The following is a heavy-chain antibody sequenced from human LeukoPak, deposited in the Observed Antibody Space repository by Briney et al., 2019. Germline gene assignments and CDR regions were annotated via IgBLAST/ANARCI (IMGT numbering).Heavy chain of an antibody. CDR1: GGTFSSYA. CDR3: AREVRANYGDYYYGMDV. D-gene: IGHD4/OR15-4a*01. J-gene: IGHJ6*02. V-gene: IGHV1-69*04. Sequence: ASVKVFCKASGGTFSSYAISWVRQAPGQGLEWMGRIIPIFGIANYAQKFQARVTITADKSTSTAYMELSSLRSEDTAVYYCAREVRANYGDYYYGMDVWGQGTTVTVSS. CDR2: IIPIFGIA.